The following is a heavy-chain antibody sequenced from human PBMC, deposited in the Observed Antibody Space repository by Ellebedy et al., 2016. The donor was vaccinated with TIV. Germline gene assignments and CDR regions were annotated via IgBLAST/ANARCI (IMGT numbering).Heavy chain of an antibody. Sequence: GESLKISCTTSGFTVNSNYMSWVRQAPGKGLEWLSVISGAGDNTYHADSVKGRFTITRDNSKNTLYLQMDRLRAEDTAVYYCAKGTSSGFNYDRVGSEYWGQGTLVTVSS. CDR1: GFTVNSNY. D-gene: IGHD3-22*01. V-gene: IGHV3-23*01. CDR3: AKGTSSGFNYDRVGSEY. CDR2: ISGAGDNT. J-gene: IGHJ4*02.